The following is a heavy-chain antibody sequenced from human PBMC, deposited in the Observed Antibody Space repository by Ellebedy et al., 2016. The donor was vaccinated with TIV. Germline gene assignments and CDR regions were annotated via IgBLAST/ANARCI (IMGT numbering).Heavy chain of an antibody. CDR1: GYTFTSSG. CDR3: ARPITIFGVPALRSGAFDI. CDR2: IIPYNGNT. Sequence: ASVKVSCXASGYTFTSSGINWVRQAPGQGFEWMGWIIPYNGNTNYPQKLQGRVTMTTDTSTSTAYMELRSLRSDDTAVYYCARPITIFGVPALRSGAFDIWGQGTMVTVSS. J-gene: IGHJ3*02. D-gene: IGHD3-3*01. V-gene: IGHV1-18*01.